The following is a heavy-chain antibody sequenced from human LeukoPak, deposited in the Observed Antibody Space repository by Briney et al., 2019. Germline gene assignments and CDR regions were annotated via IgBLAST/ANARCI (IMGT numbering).Heavy chain of an antibody. Sequence: GGSLRLSCAASGFPFSSYAMIWVRQAPGNRLEWVSGISPSGETTYYADSVKGRFTISRDNSKNTLYLQMNSLRAEDTAIYYCAKAFLGFWRLGGSQSLIFDYWGQGTLVTVSS. CDR2: ISPSGETT. D-gene: IGHD1-26*01. V-gene: IGHV3-23*01. CDR1: GFPFSSYA. CDR3: AKAFLGFWRLGGSQSLIFDY. J-gene: IGHJ4*02.